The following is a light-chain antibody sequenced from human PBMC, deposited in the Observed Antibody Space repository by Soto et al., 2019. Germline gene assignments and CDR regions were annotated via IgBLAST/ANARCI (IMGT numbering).Light chain of an antibody. J-gene: IGKJ4*01. Sequence: EIVLTQSPATLSLYPGERATLSCRASQSVSSYLAWYQQKPGQAPRLLIYDASNRATGIPARFSGSGSGTDFTLTISSLEPEDFAVYYCQQRGNWPFTFGGGTKVEIK. CDR1: QSVSSY. V-gene: IGKV3-11*01. CDR3: QQRGNWPFT. CDR2: DAS.